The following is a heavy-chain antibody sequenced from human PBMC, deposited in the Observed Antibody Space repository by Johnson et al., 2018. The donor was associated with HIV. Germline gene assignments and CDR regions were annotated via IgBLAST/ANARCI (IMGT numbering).Heavy chain of an antibody. CDR1: GFTFDDYG. J-gene: IGHJ3*02. Sequence: VQLVESGGGVVQPGRSLRLSCAASGFTFDDYGMSWVRQAPGKGLEWVSGINWNGGSTGYADSVKGRFTISRDNSKNTLYLQMNSQRAEDTAVYYCARGPTRFAAFDIWGQGTMVTVSS. V-gene: IGHV3-20*04. D-gene: IGHD3-10*01. CDR3: ARGPTRFAAFDI. CDR2: INWNGGST.